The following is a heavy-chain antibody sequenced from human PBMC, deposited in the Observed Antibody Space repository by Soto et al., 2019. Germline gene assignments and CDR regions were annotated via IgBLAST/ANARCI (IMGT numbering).Heavy chain of an antibody. CDR2: ISSSSSTI. CDR3: ARGEITIFGVVITFPWFDP. D-gene: IGHD3-3*01. V-gene: IGHV3-48*01. Sequence: GGSLRLSCAASGFTFSSYSMNWVRQAPGKGLEWVSYISSSSSTIYYADSVKGRFTISRENAKNSLYLQMNSLRAEDTAVYYCARGEITIFGVVITFPWFDPWGQGTLVTVSS. CDR1: GFTFSSYS. J-gene: IGHJ5*02.